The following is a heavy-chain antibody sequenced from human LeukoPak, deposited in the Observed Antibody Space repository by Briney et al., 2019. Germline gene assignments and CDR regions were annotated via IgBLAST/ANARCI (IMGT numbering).Heavy chain of an antibody. CDR2: ISYDGNKK. D-gene: IGHD6-13*01. CDR3: AREKSGIAITGMFDS. J-gene: IGHJ4*02. CDR1: GFTFINYS. Sequence: PGRSLRLSCAASGFTFINYSIHWVRQAPGKGLEWVAVISYDGNKKYYADSVKGRFTISRDNSKNSLFLQMSSLRAEDTAVYYCAREKSGIAITGMFDSWGQGSLVTVSS. V-gene: IGHV3-30*15.